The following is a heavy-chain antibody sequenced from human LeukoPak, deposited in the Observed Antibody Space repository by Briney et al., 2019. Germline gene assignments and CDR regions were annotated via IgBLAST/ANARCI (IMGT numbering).Heavy chain of an antibody. V-gene: IGHV5-51*01. Sequence: GESLKISCKGSGYSFGNYWIGWVRQMPGKGLEWMGIIYPGDTDTRYSPSFQGQVTMSADKSISTAYLQWSSLKASDTAMYYCARLPSPVSYYFDYWGQGVLVTVSS. CDR1: GYSFGNYW. J-gene: IGHJ4*02. CDR2: IYPGDTDT. CDR3: ARLPSPVSYYFDY.